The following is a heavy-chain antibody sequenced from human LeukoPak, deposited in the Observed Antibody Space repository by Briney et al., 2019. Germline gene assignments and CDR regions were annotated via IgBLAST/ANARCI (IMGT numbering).Heavy chain of an antibody. D-gene: IGHD1-26*01. Sequence: GGSLRLSCAASGFTFSSYAMHWVRQAPGKGLEWVAVISYDGSNKYYADSVKGRFTISRDNSKNTLYLQMNSLRAEDTAVYYCARDYILSGSYYYGMDVWGQGTTVTVSS. J-gene: IGHJ6*02. CDR1: GFTFSSYA. CDR3: ARDYILSGSYYYGMDV. CDR2: ISYDGSNK. V-gene: IGHV3-30*14.